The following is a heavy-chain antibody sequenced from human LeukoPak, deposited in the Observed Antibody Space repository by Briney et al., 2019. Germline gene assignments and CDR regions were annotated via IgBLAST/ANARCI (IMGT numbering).Heavy chain of an antibody. CDR2: ISSSGSTI. CDR1: GFTFSDYY. Sequence: GGSLRLSCAASGFTFSDYYMSWIRQAPGKGLEWVSYISSSGSTIYYADSVKGRFTISRDNSKNTLYLQMNSLRAEDTAVYYCARDYDSSGYYLGFFDYWGQGTLVTVSS. V-gene: IGHV3-11*04. J-gene: IGHJ4*02. D-gene: IGHD3-22*01. CDR3: ARDYDSSGYYLGFFDY.